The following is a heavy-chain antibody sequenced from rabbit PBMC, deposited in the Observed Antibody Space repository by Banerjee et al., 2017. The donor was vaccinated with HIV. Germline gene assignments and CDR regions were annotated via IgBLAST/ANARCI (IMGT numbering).Heavy chain of an antibody. D-gene: IGHD6-1*01. CDR3: ARDPLSYSDAGYAL. Sequence: QEQLEESGGDLVKPEGSLTLTCTASGFSFSSSYWICWVRQAPGKGLEWIGCIYTGDGSTYYASWAKGRFTISRSTSLNTVTLQMTSLTAADTATYFCARDPLSYSDAGYALWGPGTLVTVS. V-gene: IGHV1S45*01. CDR2: IYTGDGST. J-gene: IGHJ4*01. CDR1: GFSFSSSYW.